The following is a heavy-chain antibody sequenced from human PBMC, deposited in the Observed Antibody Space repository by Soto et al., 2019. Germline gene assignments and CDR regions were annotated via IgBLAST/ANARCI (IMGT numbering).Heavy chain of an antibody. J-gene: IGHJ4*02. D-gene: IGHD6-13*01. Sequence: SETLSLTCTVSGDSISSGANYWSWIRQPPGKGLEWIGYIYYSGSTYYTPTLKSRVTISVDRSKNQFSLKLSSVTAADTAVYYCARATIAGSSWYTLDYWGQGTLVTVS. V-gene: IGHV4-30-4*02. CDR3: ARATIAGSSWYTLDY. CDR2: IYYSGST. CDR1: GDSISSGANY.